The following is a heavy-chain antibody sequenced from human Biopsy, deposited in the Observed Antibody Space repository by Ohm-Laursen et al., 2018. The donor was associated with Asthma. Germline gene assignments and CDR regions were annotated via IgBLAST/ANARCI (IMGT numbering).Heavy chain of an antibody. D-gene: IGHD1-26*01. J-gene: IGHJ4*02. CDR2: ISFDGSNK. CDR1: GFTFSNYG. CDR3: AKDVFPGWELRRGPDY. Sequence: SLRLSCAASGFTFSNYGMHWVRQAPGKGLDWVAVISFDGSNKNYTDSVKGRFTISRDNSRNTLHLQMNSLRAEDTAVYYFAKDVFPGWELRRGPDYWGQGTLVTVSA. V-gene: IGHV3-30*18.